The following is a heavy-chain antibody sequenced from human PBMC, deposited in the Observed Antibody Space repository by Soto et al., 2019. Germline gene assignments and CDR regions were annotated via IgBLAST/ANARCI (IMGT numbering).Heavy chain of an antibody. Sequence: SGPTLVNPTQTLTLTCPFSGFSLTTSGVGVGWIRQPPGKALEWLALIYWNDEKRYSPSLKSRLTITKDTSRNQVALTMTNMDPVDTATYYCAHRLRWLANFDYWGQGTLVTVSS. CDR3: AHRLRWLANFDY. V-gene: IGHV2-5*01. CDR1: GFSLTTSGVG. CDR2: IYWNDEK. D-gene: IGHD6-19*01. J-gene: IGHJ4*02.